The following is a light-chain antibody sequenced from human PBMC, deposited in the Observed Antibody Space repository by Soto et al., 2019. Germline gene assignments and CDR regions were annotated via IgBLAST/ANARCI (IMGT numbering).Light chain of an antibody. CDR1: SSNIGSNY. CDR3: AAWNDSLSGRV. J-gene: IGLJ1*01. V-gene: IGLV1-47*01. CDR2: RNN. Sequence: QSVLTQPPSASGTPGQRVTISCSGSSSNIGSNYVYWYQQLPGTAPKLLFYRNNQRSSGVPDRFSGSKSGSSASLAISGLRSDDEAEYCCAAWNDSLSGRVFGTGTKLTVL.